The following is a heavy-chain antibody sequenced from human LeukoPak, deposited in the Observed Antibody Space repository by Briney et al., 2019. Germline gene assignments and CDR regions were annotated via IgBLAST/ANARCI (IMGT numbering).Heavy chain of an antibody. J-gene: IGHJ4*02. CDR1: GYSFTSYW. D-gene: IGHD6-13*01. CDR2: IYPGDSDT. Sequence: GESLEISCKGSGYSFTSYWIAWVRQMPGKGLEWMGIIYPGDSDTRYSPSFQGQVTISADKSISTAYLQWSSLRASDTAMYYCARPLGSSSWDPFDYWGQGTLVTVSS. CDR3: ARPLGSSSWDPFDY. V-gene: IGHV5-51*01.